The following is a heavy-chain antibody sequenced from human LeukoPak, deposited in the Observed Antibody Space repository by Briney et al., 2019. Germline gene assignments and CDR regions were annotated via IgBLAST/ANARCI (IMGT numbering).Heavy chain of an antibody. Sequence: PGGSLRLSCAASGFTFSSYWMSWVRQAPGKGLEWVANIKQDGSEKYYVDSVKGRFTISRDNAKNSLYLQMNSLRAEDTAVYYCARGSRNHYDGSGYCYYWGQGTLVTVSS. D-gene: IGHD3-22*01. CDR2: IKQDGSEK. V-gene: IGHV3-7*01. CDR1: GFTFSSYW. CDR3: ARGSRNHYDGSGYCYY. J-gene: IGHJ4*02.